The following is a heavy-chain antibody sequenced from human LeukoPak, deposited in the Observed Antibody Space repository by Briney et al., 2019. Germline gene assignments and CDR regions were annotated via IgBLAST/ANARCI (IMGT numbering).Heavy chain of an antibody. CDR2: ISGRGGRT. CDR1: GFTFSSYA. J-gene: IGHJ4*02. Sequence: LSGGSLRLSCAASGFTFSSYAMSWVRQAPGEGLEWVSSISGRGGRTYYAPSGKGPFTISRENSKNTLYLQMNSLRAEDTAVYYCAKDAIAAAESTYWGQGTLVSVSS. CDR3: AKDAIAAAESTY. V-gene: IGHV3-23*01. D-gene: IGHD6-13*01.